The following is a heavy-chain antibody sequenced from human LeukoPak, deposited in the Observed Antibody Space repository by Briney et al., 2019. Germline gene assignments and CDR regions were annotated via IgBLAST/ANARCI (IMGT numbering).Heavy chain of an antibody. CDR1: GYTFTSYD. V-gene: IGHV1-8*01. Sequence: ASVKVSCKASGYTFTSYDINWVRQATGQGLEWMGWMNPNSGNTGYAQKFQGRVTVTRNTSISTAYMELSSLRSEDTAVYYCARVGSSGWYYYYYYMDVWGKGTTVTVSS. CDR3: ARVGSSGWYYYYYYMDV. D-gene: IGHD6-19*01. CDR2: MNPNSGNT. J-gene: IGHJ6*03.